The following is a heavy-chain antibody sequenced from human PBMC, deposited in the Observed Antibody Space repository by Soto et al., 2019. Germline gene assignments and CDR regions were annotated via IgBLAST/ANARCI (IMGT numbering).Heavy chain of an antibody. J-gene: IGHJ4*02. CDR1: GGSISTISYY. CDR2: VYYSGTT. D-gene: IGHD6-13*01. CDR3: AIHFVYSSSWYVNLAL. V-gene: IGHV4-39*01. Sequence: SETLSLTCTVSGGSISTISYYWAWIRQPPGKGLEWIGSVYYSGTTYYNPSLKSRVTISADTSNNQFPLKLNYVTASDTAMYFCAIHFVYSSSWYVNLALWGLGTLRIVS.